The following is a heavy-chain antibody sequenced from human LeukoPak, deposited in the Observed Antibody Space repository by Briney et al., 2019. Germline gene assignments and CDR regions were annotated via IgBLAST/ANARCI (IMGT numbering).Heavy chain of an antibody. D-gene: IGHD3-22*01. J-gene: IGHJ4*02. CDR3: ARYYYDSSGYYWNDY. CDR1: AYTFTGYY. CDR2: INPNSGGT. Sequence: ASVKVSCKASAYTFTGYYMHWVRQAPGQGLEWMGWINPNSGGTNYAQKFQGRVTMTRDTSISTAYMELSRLRSDDTAVYYCARYYYDSSGYYWNDYWGQGTLVTVSS. V-gene: IGHV1-2*02.